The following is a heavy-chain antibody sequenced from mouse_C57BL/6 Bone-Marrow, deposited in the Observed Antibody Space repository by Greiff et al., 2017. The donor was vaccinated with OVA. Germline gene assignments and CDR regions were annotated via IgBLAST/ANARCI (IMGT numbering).Heavy chain of an antibody. J-gene: IGHJ2*01. D-gene: IGHD2-3*01. CDR1: GINIKDDY. Sequence: EVKVVESGAELVRPGASVKLSCTASGINIKDDYMHWVKQRPEQGLEWIGWIDPENGDTEYASKFQGKATITVDTSSNTAYLQLSSLTSEDTAVYYCDGYYYWGRGTTLTVSS. CDR3: DGYYY. V-gene: IGHV14-4*01. CDR2: IDPENGDT.